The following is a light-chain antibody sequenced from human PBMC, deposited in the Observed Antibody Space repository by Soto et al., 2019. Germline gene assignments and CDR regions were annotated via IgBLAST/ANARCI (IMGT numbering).Light chain of an antibody. CDR2: GAS. J-gene: IGKJ1*01. CDR3: QQYNDWPPWT. Sequence: EIVMTQSPATLSVSPGEGATLSCRASQSISINLAWYQQKPGQAPRLLMYGASTRAIGIPARFSGSGSGTEFTLTISSLQSEDFAVYYCQQYNDWPPWTFGQGTKVDIK. CDR1: QSISIN. V-gene: IGKV3-15*01.